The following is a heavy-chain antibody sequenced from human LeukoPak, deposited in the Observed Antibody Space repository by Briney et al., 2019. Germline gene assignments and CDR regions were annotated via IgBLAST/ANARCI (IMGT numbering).Heavy chain of an antibody. J-gene: IGHJ4*02. D-gene: IGHD2-8*02. CDR2: IFPSGGEI. Sequence: WGSLRLSCAASGFTFSSYSMNWVRQAPGKGLECVSSIFPSGGEIHYADSVRGRFTISRDNSKSTLSLQMNSLRAEDTAIYYCATYRQVLLPFESWGQGTLVTVSS. CDR3: ATYRQVLLPFES. CDR1: GFTFSSYS. V-gene: IGHV3-21*04.